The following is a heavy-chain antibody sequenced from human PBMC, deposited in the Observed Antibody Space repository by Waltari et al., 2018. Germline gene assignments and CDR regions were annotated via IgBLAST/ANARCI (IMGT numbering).Heavy chain of an antibody. J-gene: IGHJ6*02. D-gene: IGHD2-2*02. CDR2: IYYSGST. Sequence: QVQLQESGPGLVKPSETLSLTCTVSGGSISSYYWSWIRQPPGKGLEWLGYIYYSGSTNSNPSLKSRGTISVDTSKNQFSLKLSSVTAADTAVYYCARAGGAHCSSTSCYSRYYYYGMDVWGQGTTVTVSS. CDR3: ARAGGAHCSSTSCYSRYYYYGMDV. CDR1: GGSISSYY. V-gene: IGHV4-59*01.